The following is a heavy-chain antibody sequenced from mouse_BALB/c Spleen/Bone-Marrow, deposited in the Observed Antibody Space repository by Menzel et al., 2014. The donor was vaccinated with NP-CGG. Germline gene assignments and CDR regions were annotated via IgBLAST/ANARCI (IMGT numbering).Heavy chain of an antibody. V-gene: IGHV1S56*01. J-gene: IGHJ3*01. D-gene: IGHD2-2*01. Sequence: VQLQHSGPELVKPGASVKMSCKASGYTFTSYYIHWVKQRPGQGLEWIGWIYPGDGSTKYNEKFKGKTTLTADKSSSTAYMLLSSLTSEDSAIYFCAICYGYDEFAYWGQGTLVTVSA. CDR2: IYPGDGST. CDR1: GYTFTSYY. CDR3: AICYGYDEFAY.